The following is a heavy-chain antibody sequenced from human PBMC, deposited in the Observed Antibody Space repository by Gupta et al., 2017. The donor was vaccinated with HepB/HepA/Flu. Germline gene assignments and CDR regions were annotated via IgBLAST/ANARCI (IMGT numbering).Heavy chain of an antibody. CDR3: AKGACSGGSCSCDH. Sequence: QVQLVESGGGVVQPGRSLRLSCAASGFSFSSYGMHWVRQAPGKGLEWVAVISYDGSKIYYADSVKGRFTISRDNSKNTLYLQVNSLRDEDTAVYYCAKGACSGGSCSCDHWGQGTQVTVSS. CDR1: GFSFSSYG. D-gene: IGHD2-15*01. CDR2: ISYDGSKI. J-gene: IGHJ4*02. V-gene: IGHV3-30*18.